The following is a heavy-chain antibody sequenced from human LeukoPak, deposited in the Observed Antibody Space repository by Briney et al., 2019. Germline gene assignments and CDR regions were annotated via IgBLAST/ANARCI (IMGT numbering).Heavy chain of an antibody. CDR2: IIPIFGTA. CDR1: GGTFISYA. J-gene: IGHJ5*02. D-gene: IGHD2-15*01. CDR3: AREVGGNWFDP. V-gene: IGHV1-69*05. Sequence: ASVKVSCKASGGTFISYAISWARQAPGQGLEWMGRIIPIFGTANYAQKFQGRVTITTDESTSTAYMELSSLRSEDTAVYYCAREVGGNWFDPWGQGTLVTVSS.